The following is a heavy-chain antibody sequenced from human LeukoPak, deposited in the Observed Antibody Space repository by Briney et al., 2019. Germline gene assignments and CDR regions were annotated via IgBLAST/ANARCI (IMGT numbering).Heavy chain of an antibody. J-gene: IGHJ4*02. D-gene: IGHD6-13*01. V-gene: IGHV3-74*01. Sequence: GGSLRLSCAASGFTLSNYWMHWVGLAPGKGLMWVSRINSDGSSTNYADSVKGRFTISRDTTKNTLYLQMDGLRAEDTAVYYCAKSPYDSSWSFDYWGQGTLVTVSS. CDR3: AKSPYDSSWSFDY. CDR1: GFTLSNYW. CDR2: INSDGSST.